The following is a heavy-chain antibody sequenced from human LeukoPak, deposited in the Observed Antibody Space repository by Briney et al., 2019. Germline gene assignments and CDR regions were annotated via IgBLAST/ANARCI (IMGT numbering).Heavy chain of an antibody. CDR2: VFSGGTT. V-gene: IGHV3-53*01. D-gene: IGHD1-26*01. J-gene: IGHJ4*02. CDR3: ARGSRSPSGTYHYYFDY. CDR1: ASTVSSNY. Sequence: GGSLRLSCAASASTVSSNYMSWVRQVPGKGLEWVSVVFSGGTTYYADSVKGRFTISRDSSKNTLYLQMNSLRAEDTAVYYCARGSRSPSGTYHYYFDYWGQGTLVTVSS.